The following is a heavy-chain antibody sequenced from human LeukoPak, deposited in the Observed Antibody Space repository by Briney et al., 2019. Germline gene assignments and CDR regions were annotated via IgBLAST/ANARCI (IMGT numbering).Heavy chain of an antibody. CDR3: AKNGEVLSWFDP. D-gene: IGHD3-10*01. V-gene: IGHV3-48*01. J-gene: IGHJ5*02. Sequence: RSGGSLRLSCAGSGFIFSNYNMNWVRQAPGKGLEWVSYISGGSVSIYYADSVKGRFTISRDNAKNTLYLQMNSLRAEDTAVYSCAKNGEVLSWFDPWGQGTLVTVSS. CDR1: GFIFSNYN. CDR2: ISGGSVSI.